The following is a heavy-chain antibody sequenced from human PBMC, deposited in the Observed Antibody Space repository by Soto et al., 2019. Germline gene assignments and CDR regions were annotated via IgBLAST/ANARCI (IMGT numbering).Heavy chain of an antibody. CDR3: VKDTRTTIFGGVGRGDGFDY. Sequence: EVPLGESGGGLVQPGRSLRLSCAASGFTFDDYAMHWLRQAPGKGLEWVSGLRWNSGSIGYADSVKSRFTISGDNAKNALYLQMNSLRAEDTALYYCVKDTRTTIFGGVGRGDGFDYWGQGTLVTVSS. CDR1: GFTFDDYA. CDR2: LRWNSGSI. V-gene: IGHV3-9*01. J-gene: IGHJ4*02. D-gene: IGHD3-3*01.